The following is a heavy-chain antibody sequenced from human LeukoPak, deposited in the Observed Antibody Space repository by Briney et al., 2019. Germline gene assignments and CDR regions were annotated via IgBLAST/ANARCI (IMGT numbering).Heavy chain of an antibody. J-gene: IGHJ4*02. CDR3: ARRGREAPSGSYDY. D-gene: IGHD1-26*01. CDR1: GFTVSSNY. V-gene: IGHV3-66*02. Sequence: GGSLRLSCAASGFTVSSNYMSWVRQAPGKGLEWVSVIYSGGSTYYADSVKGRFTISRDDSKNTLYLQMNSLRAEDTAVYYCARRGREAPSGSYDYWGQGTLVTVSS. CDR2: IYSGGST.